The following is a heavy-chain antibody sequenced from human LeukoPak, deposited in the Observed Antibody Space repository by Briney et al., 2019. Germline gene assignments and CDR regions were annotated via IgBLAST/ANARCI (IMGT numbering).Heavy chain of an antibody. Sequence: SETLSLTCTVSGGSISSYYWSWIRQPPGKGLEWIGYIYYSGSTNYNPSLKSRVTISVDTSKNQFSLKLSSVTAADTAVYYCAREKNYDWTLYYWGQGTLVTVSS. CDR2: IYYSGST. CDR1: GGSISSYY. CDR3: AREKNYDWTLYY. J-gene: IGHJ4*02. V-gene: IGHV4-59*01. D-gene: IGHD3-3*01.